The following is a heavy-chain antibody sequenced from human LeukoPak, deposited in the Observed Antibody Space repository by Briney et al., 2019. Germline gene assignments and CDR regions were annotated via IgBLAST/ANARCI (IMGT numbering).Heavy chain of an antibody. D-gene: IGHD5-18*01. J-gene: IGHJ3*02. Sequence: GGSLRLSCAASGFTFSSYAMSWVRQAPGKGLEWVSAISGSGGSTYYADSVKGRFTISRDNSKNTLYLQMNSLRAEDTAVYYCARGLGGYSYGPDAFDIWGQGTMVTVSS. V-gene: IGHV3-23*01. CDR3: ARGLGGYSYGPDAFDI. CDR2: ISGSGGST. CDR1: GFTFSSYA.